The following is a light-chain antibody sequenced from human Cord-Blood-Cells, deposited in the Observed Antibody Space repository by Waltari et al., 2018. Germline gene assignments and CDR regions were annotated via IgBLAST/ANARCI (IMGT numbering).Light chain of an antibody. Sequence: EIVMTHSPPPLSVSPGERATLSCRASQSVSSNLAWYQQKPGQAPRLLIYGASTSATGIPARFSCSGSGTEFNLTISSLQSEDFEVYYCQQYNNWPPRYSFGQGTKLEIK. CDR3: QQYNNWPPRYS. V-gene: IGKV3-15*01. J-gene: IGKJ2*03. CDR2: GAS. CDR1: QSVSSN.